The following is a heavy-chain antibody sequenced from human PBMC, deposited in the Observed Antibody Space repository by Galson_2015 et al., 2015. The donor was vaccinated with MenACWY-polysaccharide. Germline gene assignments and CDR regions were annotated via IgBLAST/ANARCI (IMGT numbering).Heavy chain of an antibody. CDR2: TYYRSNWSS. CDR1: GDSVSSHTAA. D-gene: IGHD6-6*01. J-gene: IGHJ5*02. CDR3: VRGGAPASRLFDP. Sequence: CAISGDSVSSHTAAWNWIRQSPSRGLEWLGRTYYRSNWSSDYALSVRGRITINADTSKNQFSLQLNSVTPEDTAVYYCVRGGAPASRLFDPWGQGTLVTVSS. V-gene: IGHV6-1*01.